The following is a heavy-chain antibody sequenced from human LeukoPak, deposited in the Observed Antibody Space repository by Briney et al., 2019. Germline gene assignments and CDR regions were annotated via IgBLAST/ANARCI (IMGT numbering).Heavy chain of an antibody. Sequence: GGSLRLSCAASGFTVSSNYMSWVRQAPGKGLEWVSVIYSGGSTYYADSVKGRFTISRDNSKNTLYLQMNSLRAEDTAVYYCARVWWGYCSGGSCYYFDYWGQGTLVTVSS. CDR2: IYSGGST. V-gene: IGHV3-53*01. J-gene: IGHJ4*02. CDR1: GFTVSSNY. CDR3: ARVWWGYCSGGSCYYFDY. D-gene: IGHD2-15*01.